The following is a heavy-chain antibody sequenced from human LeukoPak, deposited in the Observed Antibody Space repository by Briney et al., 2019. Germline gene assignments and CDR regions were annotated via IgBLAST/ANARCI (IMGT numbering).Heavy chain of an antibody. J-gene: IGHJ5*02. Sequence: KTSQTLSLTCAISGDSFSSNSAAWNWIRQSPSRGLEWLGRTYYRSKLYNDYAVSVKSRITINPDTSKNQFSLQLYSVTPEDTAVYYCARVGYSSSWYEDWFDPWGQGTLVTVSS. CDR2: TYYRSKLYN. D-gene: IGHD6-13*01. CDR1: GDSFSSNSAA. V-gene: IGHV6-1*01. CDR3: ARVGYSSSWYEDWFDP.